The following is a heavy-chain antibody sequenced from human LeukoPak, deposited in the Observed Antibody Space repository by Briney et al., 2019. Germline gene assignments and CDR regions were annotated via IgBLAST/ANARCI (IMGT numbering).Heavy chain of an antibody. D-gene: IGHD3-3*01. J-gene: IGHJ6*02. V-gene: IGHV4-4*07. CDR3: ARDNTATYYDFWSGSRDYYYGMDV. CDR2: IYTSGST. CDR1: GGSISSYY. Sequence: SETLSLTCTVSGGSISSYYWSWIRQPAGKGLEWIGRIYTSGSTNYNPSLKSRVTMPVDTSKNQFSLKLSSVTAADTAVYYCARDNTATYYDFWSGSRDYYYGMDVWGQGTTVTVSS.